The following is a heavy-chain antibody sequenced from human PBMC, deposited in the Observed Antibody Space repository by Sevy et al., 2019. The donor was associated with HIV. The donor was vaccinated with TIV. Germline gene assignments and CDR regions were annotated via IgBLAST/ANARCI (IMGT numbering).Heavy chain of an antibody. Sequence: ASVKVSCKASGYTFTGYYMHWVRQAPGQGLEWMGWINPNSGGTNYAQKFQGRVTMTRDTSISTANMELGRLRFDDTAVYYCARERIAVAGTGWFDPWGQGTLVTVSS. D-gene: IGHD6-19*01. CDR2: INPNSGGT. CDR1: GYTFTGYY. J-gene: IGHJ5*02. CDR3: ARERIAVAGTGWFDP. V-gene: IGHV1-2*02.